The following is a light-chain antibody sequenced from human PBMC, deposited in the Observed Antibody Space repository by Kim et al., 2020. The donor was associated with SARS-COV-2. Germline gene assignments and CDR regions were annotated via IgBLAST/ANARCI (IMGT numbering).Light chain of an antibody. CDR2: DVT. Sequence: QSALTQPRSVSASPGQSVTISCTATSSDIDDYKYVSWYQQKPDKAPKVVIYDVTKRPFGVPGRFSGCKSGSTASLTISGLQAEDEADYYCCSYAGAYTWVFGGGTKLTVL. J-gene: IGLJ3*02. CDR1: SSDIDDYKY. CDR3: CSYAGAYTWV. V-gene: IGLV2-11*01.